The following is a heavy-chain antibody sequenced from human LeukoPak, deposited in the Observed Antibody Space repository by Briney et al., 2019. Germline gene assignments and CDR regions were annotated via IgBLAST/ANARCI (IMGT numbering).Heavy chain of an antibody. V-gene: IGHV3-48*02. CDR3: VRDRMGGAFDI. J-gene: IGHJ3*02. D-gene: IGHD3-16*01. Sequence: PGGSLRLSCAASGFIFNAYDMNWVRQAPGKGLEWLSFIEKTSSTTYYADSVKGRFTISRDNARNSLYLQPNSLRDEDTALYYCVRDRMGGAFDIWGQGTMVTISS. CDR1: GFIFNAYD. CDR2: IEKTSSTT.